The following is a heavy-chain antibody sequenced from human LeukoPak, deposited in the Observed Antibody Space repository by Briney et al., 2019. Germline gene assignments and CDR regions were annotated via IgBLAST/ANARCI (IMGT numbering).Heavy chain of an antibody. Sequence: PGGSLRLSCAASEFTFRNYPMSWVRQAPGKGLEWIGEINHSGSTNYNPSLKSRVTISVDTSKNQFSLKLSSVTAADTAVYYCARGWVKRITIFGVDTLGAFDIWGQGTMVTVSS. CDR2: INHSGST. CDR3: ARGWVKRITIFGVDTLGAFDI. CDR1: EFTFRNYP. D-gene: IGHD3-3*01. J-gene: IGHJ3*02. V-gene: IGHV4-34*01.